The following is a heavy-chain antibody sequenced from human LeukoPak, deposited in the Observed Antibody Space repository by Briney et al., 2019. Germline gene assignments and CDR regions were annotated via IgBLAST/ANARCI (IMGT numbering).Heavy chain of an antibody. CDR3: ARGGFGSSTWYFELDP. CDR1: GGSISPHY. J-gene: IGHJ5*02. Sequence: SETLSLTCTVSGGSISPHYWSWIRQPPGKGLEWIGYIYYSGSTNYNPSLKGRVTMSVDRSKSQFSLKLSSLTAADTAVYYCARGGFGSSTWYFELDPWGQGTLVTVSS. D-gene: IGHD6-13*01. V-gene: IGHV4-59*11. CDR2: IYYSGST.